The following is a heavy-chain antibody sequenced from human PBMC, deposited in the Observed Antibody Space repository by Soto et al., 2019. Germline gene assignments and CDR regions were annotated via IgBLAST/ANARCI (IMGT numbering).Heavy chain of an antibody. V-gene: IGHV1-69*13. D-gene: IGHD6-13*01. CDR2: IIPIFGTA. CDR1: GGTFSSYA. Sequence: ASVKVSCKASGGTFSSYAISWVRQAPGQGLEWMGGIIPIFGTANYAQKFQGRVTITADESTSTAYMELSSLRSEDTAVYYCASEPGVTYSSSWYYFDYWGQGTLVTVSS. J-gene: IGHJ4*02. CDR3: ASEPGVTYSSSWYYFDY.